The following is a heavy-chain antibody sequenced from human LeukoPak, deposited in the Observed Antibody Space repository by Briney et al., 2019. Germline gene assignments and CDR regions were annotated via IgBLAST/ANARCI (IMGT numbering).Heavy chain of an antibody. J-gene: IGHJ6*03. CDR1: GFTVSSNY. V-gene: IGHV3-66*01. CDR2: IYSGGST. Sequence: PGGSLRLSCAASGFTVSSNYMSWVRQAPGKGLEWVSVIYSGGSTYYADSVKGRFTISRDNSKNTLYLQMNSLRAEDTAVYYCAREGLLWFGESTIPLNYYYYYMDVRGKGTTVTVSS. CDR3: AREGLLWFGESTIPLNYYYYYMDV. D-gene: IGHD3-10*01.